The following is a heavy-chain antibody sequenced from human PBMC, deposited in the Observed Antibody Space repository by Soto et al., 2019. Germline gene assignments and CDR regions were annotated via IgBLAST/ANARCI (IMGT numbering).Heavy chain of an antibody. V-gene: IGHV4-59*01. J-gene: IGHJ4*02. D-gene: IGHD2-15*01. CDR1: GGSISSYY. CDR2: IYYSGST. Sequence: SETLSLTCTVSGGSISSYYWSWIRQPPGKGLEWIGYIYYSGSTNYNPSLKSRVTISVDTSKNQFSLKLSSVTAADTAVYYCARRYCSGGSCYYALDHWGQGTLVTVSS. CDR3: ARRYCSGGSCYYALDH.